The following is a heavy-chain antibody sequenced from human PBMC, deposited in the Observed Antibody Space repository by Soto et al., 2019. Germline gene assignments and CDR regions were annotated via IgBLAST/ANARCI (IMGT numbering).Heavy chain of an antibody. V-gene: IGHV3-74*01. Sequence: GGSLRLSCAPSGFTFSSYWMHWVRQAPGKGLVWVSRINSDGSNTSYADSVKGRFTISRDNAKNTLYLQMNSLRAEDTAVYYCARANSARSAFDIWGQVTMVTVSS. J-gene: IGHJ3*02. D-gene: IGHD4-4*01. CDR2: INSDGSNT. CDR1: GFTFSSYW. CDR3: ARANSARSAFDI.